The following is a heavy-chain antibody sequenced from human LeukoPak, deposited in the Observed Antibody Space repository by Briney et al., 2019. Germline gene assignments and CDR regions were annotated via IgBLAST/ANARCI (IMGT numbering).Heavy chain of an antibody. J-gene: IGHJ3*02. CDR3: AKAPLTMIEGDSAFGI. D-gene: IGHD3-22*01. V-gene: IGHV3-23*01. Sequence: GGSLRLSCAASGFTFSSYAMSWVRQAPGKGLEWVSAISCSGGSTYYADSVKGRFPISRDNSKNTLYLQMNSLRAEDTAVYYCAKAPLTMIEGDSAFGIWGQGTRVTVSS. CDR1: GFTFSSYA. CDR2: ISCSGGST.